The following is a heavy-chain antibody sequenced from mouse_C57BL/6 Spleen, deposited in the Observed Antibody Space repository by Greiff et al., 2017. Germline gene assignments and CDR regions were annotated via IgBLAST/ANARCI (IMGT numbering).Heavy chain of an antibody. CDR1: GYAFSSSW. J-gene: IGHJ2*01. V-gene: IGHV1-82*01. Sequence: VQLQQSGPELVKPGASVKISCKASGYAFSSSWMNWVKQRPGKGLEWIGRIYPGDGDTNYNGKFKGKATRTADKSASTAYMQLSSLTSEDSAVYFCARSGGHFDYWGQGTTLTVSS. CDR2: IYPGDGDT. CDR3: ARSGGHFDY.